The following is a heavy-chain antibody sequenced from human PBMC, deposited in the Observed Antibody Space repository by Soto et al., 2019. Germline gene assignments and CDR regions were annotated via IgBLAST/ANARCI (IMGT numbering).Heavy chain of an antibody. CDR3: TTRVIVGTTVWFDP. Sequence: GGSLRLSCAASGFTFSNAWLNWVRQAPGKGLEWVSRIKSKTDGGTTDYPAPVKGRFTISRDDSKDTLYLQMNSLKTEDTAVYYCTTRVIVGTTVWFDPWGQGTLVTSPQ. V-gene: IGHV3-15*07. CDR2: IKSKTDGGTT. D-gene: IGHD1-26*01. CDR1: GFTFSNAW. J-gene: IGHJ5*02.